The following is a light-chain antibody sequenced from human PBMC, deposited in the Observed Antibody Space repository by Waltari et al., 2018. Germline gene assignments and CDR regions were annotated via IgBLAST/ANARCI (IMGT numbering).Light chain of an antibody. J-gene: IGKJ1*01. Sequence: DIEMTQSPPTLAASVGDRVTIAFRASRNIREWLAWYRQRPGTAPELLISKASVLETGVSSRFSGRASAAEFTLTISSLQPDDVATYYCQQYYTSSQTFGHGTKVEIK. CDR2: KAS. V-gene: IGKV1-5*03. CDR1: RNIREW. CDR3: QQYYTSSQT.